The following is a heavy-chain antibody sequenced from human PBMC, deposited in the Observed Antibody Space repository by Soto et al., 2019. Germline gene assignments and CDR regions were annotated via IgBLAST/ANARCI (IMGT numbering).Heavy chain of an antibody. CDR2: INQHGTEK. J-gene: IGHJ1*01. Sequence: GGSLRLSCVASGFNFSNYWMTWARQAPGKGLEWVANINQHGTEKFYVDSVEGRFSISRDNAYHSVYLQMNSLRAEDTAIHYCATYILDHWGQVT. CDR3: ATYILDH. CDR1: GFNFSNYW. V-gene: IGHV3-7*05. D-gene: IGHD2-15*01.